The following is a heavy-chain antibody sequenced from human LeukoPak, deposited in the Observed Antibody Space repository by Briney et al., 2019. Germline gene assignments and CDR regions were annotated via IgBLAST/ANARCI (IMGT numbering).Heavy chain of an antibody. J-gene: IGHJ4*02. CDR1: GFTFSSYG. CDR3: AKVWWSSSGWYDRWELSDY. V-gene: IGHV3-23*01. CDR2: ISGSGGST. Sequence: SGGSLRLSCAASGFTFSSYGMSWVRQAPGKGLEWVSAISGSGGSTYYADSVKGRFTISRDNSKNTLYLQMNSLRAEDTAVYYCAKVWWSSSGWYDRWELSDYWGQGTLVTVSS. D-gene: IGHD6-19*01.